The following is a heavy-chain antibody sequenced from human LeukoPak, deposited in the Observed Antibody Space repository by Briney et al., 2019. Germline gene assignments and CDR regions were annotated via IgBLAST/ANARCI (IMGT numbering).Heavy chain of an antibody. D-gene: IGHD3-3*01. Sequence: GGSLRLSCAASGFTFSSYSMNWVRQAPGKGLEWVSSISSSSSYIYYADSVKGRFTISRDNAKYSLYLQMNSLRAEDTAVYYCARGGGLRFLEWLSPFVDYWDQGTLVTVSS. CDR1: GFTFSSYS. V-gene: IGHV3-21*01. CDR3: ARGGGLRFLEWLSPFVDY. CDR2: ISSSSSYI. J-gene: IGHJ4*02.